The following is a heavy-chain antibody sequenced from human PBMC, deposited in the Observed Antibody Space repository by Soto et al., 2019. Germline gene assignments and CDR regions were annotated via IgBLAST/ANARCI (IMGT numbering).Heavy chain of an antibody. CDR2: IYHAGST. D-gene: IGHD1-26*01. CDR1: GGSITNSNW. V-gene: IGHV4-4*02. Sequence: QVQLQESGPRLVKPSGTLSLTCTVSGGSITNSNWWSWVRLPPAKGLEWIGDIYHAGSTKYNPSLERRVTMSVDTSHNQFALTLTSVTAADTAVYFCARVPPIVGNTTPLDSWGQGTLVTVS. J-gene: IGHJ4*02. CDR3: ARVPPIVGNTTPLDS.